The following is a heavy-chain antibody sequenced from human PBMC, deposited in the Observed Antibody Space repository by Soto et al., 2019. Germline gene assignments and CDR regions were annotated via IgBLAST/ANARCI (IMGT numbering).Heavy chain of an antibody. J-gene: IGHJ5*02. CDR2: ISAYNGNT. V-gene: IGHV1-18*01. CDR3: AREYDFGGGSWRGGLDA. CDR1: GYTFTSYG. Sequence: QVQLVQSGAEVKKPGASVKVSCKASGYTFTSYGISWVRQAPGQGLEWMGWISAYNGNTNYAQKLQGRVTMTTDTSTSTAYTVLRRRCSDDEGGYYWAREYDFGGGSWRGGLDAWGQGTLVTVSS. D-gene: IGHD3-3*01.